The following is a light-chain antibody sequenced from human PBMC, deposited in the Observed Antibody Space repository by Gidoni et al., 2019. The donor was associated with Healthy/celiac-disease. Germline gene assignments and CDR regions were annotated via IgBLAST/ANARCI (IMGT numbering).Light chain of an antibody. CDR2: DAS. CDR3: QQRSNWRIT. V-gene: IGKV3-11*01. CDR1: QSVSSY. J-gene: IGKJ5*01. Sequence: ESVLTQSQATLSLSPGERATLSCRASQSVSSYLAWYQQKPGQAPRLLIYDASNRATGIPARFSGSGSGTDFTLTISSLEPEDFAVYYCQQRSNWRITFGQGTRLEIK.